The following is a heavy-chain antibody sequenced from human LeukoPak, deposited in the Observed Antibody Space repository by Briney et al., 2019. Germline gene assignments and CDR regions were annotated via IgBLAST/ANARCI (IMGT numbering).Heavy chain of an antibody. CDR3: ASHCSGGSSSDDAFDI. Sequence: GGSLRLSCAASGFTFDDYGMSWVGQAPGKGLEWVSGINWNGGSTGYAASVKGRFTISRDNAKNLLYLQMNRLRSEDTALYYCASHCSGGSSSDDAFDIWGQGTMVTVSS. CDR2: INWNGGST. V-gene: IGHV3-20*04. CDR1: GFTFDDYG. J-gene: IGHJ3*02. D-gene: IGHD2-15*01.